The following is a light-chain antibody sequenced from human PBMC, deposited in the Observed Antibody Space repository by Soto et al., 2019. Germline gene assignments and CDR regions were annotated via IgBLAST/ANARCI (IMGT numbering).Light chain of an antibody. Sequence: QSVLTQPASVSGSPGQSITISCTGTSRDVGNYDLVSWYQQHPGKAPKLMIYEVTKRPSGVSDRFSGSKSDNTASLTISGLQAEDEAAYYCSSYAGRTSVTFGGWTKLTVL. CDR2: EVT. J-gene: IGLJ2*01. CDR1: SRDVGNYDL. V-gene: IGLV2-23*02. CDR3: SSYAGRTSVT.